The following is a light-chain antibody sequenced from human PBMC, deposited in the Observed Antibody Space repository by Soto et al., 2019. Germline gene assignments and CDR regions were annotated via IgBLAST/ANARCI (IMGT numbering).Light chain of an antibody. Sequence: DIPMTQSPSTLSAAEGDRVTITCRASQSVSAWLAWYQQKPGKAPKLLIYKASTLESGVPSRFSGSGYGAEFTLTISSLQPDDLGTYYCQQYRSYPRTFGQGTKVEIK. V-gene: IGKV1-5*03. CDR3: QQYRSYPRT. CDR2: KAS. CDR1: QSVSAW. J-gene: IGKJ1*01.